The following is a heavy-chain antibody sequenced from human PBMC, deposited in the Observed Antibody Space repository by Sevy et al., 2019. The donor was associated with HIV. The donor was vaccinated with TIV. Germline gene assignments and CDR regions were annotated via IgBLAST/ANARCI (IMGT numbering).Heavy chain of an antibody. D-gene: IGHD1-1*01. V-gene: IGHV3-7*03. CDR1: GFTFSSYW. CDR2: IKQDGSEK. CDR3: ARVVGYLLNFDY. J-gene: IGHJ4*02. Sequence: GGSLRLSCAASGFTFSSYWMSWVRQAPGKGLEWVANIKQDGSEKYYVYSVKGRFTISRDNAKNSLYLQMNSLRAEDTAGYYCARVVGYLLNFDYWGQGTLVTVSS.